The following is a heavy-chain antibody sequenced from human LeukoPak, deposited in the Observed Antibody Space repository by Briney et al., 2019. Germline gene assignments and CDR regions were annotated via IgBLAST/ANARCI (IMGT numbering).Heavy chain of an antibody. CDR3: AKDRWGAVASFDY. D-gene: IGHD6-19*01. V-gene: IGHV3-30*02. Sequence: PGGSLRLSCAASGFPFSDYVMHWVRQAPGKGLEWVAVIRYDGNNKYYADSVKGRFTISRDNSKNMLYLQMYSLGTEDTAVYYCAKDRWGAVASFDYWGQGTLVTVSS. CDR1: GFPFSDYV. J-gene: IGHJ4*02. CDR2: IRYDGNNK.